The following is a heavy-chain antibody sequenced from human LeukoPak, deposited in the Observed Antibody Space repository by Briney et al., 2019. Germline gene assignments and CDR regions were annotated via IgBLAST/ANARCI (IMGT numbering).Heavy chain of an antibody. V-gene: IGHV3-23*01. Sequence: GGSLRLSYAASGVTLSTYAMSWVRQAPGQGLEWVSTISNSGDATFYADAVKGRFTISRDNSKNTLYLQMYSLRAEDTAIYYCAKAPPYTKYFDYWGQGTLLTVSS. J-gene: IGHJ4*02. CDR2: ISNSGDAT. CDR1: GVTLSTYA. CDR3: AKAPPYTKYFDY. D-gene: IGHD1-1*01.